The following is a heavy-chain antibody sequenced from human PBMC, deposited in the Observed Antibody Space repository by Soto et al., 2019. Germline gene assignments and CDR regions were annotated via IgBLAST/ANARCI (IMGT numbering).Heavy chain of an antibody. J-gene: IGHJ6*02. CDR2: MNPNSGNT. CDR1: GYTFTSYD. Sequence: QVQLVQSGAEVKKPGASVKVSCKASGYTFTSYDINRVRQATGQGLEWMGWMNPNSGNTGYAQKFQGRVTMTRNTSISTAYMELSSLRSEDTAVYYCARFLERADLWSGFPYGMDVWGQGTTVTVSS. CDR3: ARFLERADLWSGFPYGMDV. V-gene: IGHV1-8*01. D-gene: IGHD3-3*01.